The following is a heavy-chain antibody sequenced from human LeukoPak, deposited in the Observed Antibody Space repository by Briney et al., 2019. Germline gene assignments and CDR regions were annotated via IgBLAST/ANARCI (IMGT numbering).Heavy chain of an antibody. Sequence: GGSLRLSCAASGFTFSNSWMTWVRQAPGKGLQWVANINQDGSEKYFVDSVKGRFTISRDNAKNSLYLQMNSLRAEDTAVYYCARDPPRGVATSGDYWGQGTLVTVSS. CDR2: INQDGSEK. D-gene: IGHD5-12*01. V-gene: IGHV3-7*01. CDR3: ARDPPRGVATSGDY. J-gene: IGHJ4*02. CDR1: GFTFSNSW.